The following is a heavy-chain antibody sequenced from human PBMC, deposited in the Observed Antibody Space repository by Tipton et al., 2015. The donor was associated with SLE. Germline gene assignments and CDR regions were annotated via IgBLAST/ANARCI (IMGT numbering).Heavy chain of an antibody. CDR2: VYGGGGS. Sequence: TLSLTCTVSGYPINWGSYYWSWIRQPAGKGLEWIGRVYGGGGSKYNPSLKSRVTISVDTSKNQFSLKLSSVTAADTAVYYCAREWDIVATTVWFDPWGQGALVTVSS. V-gene: IGHV4-61*02. CDR1: GYPINWGSYY. J-gene: IGHJ5*02. D-gene: IGHD5-12*01. CDR3: AREWDIVATTVWFDP.